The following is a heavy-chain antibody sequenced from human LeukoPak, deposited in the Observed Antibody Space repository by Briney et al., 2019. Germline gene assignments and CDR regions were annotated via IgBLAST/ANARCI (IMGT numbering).Heavy chain of an antibody. V-gene: IGHV3-30*02. D-gene: IGHD3-10*01. CDR1: GFTFSSYG. CDR3: AKVAREFMGAFDI. J-gene: IGHJ3*02. Sequence: GGSLRLSCAASGFTFSSYGMHWVRQAPGKGLEWVAFIRYDGSNKYYADSVRGRFTISRDNSKNTLYLQMNSLRAEDAAVYYCAKVAREFMGAFDIWGQGTMVTVSS. CDR2: IRYDGSNK.